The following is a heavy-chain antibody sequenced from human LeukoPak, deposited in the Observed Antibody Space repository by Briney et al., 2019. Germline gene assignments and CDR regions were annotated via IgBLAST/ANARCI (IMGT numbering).Heavy chain of an antibody. CDR1: GGSISSGDYS. CDR2: IYHTGGT. Sequence: SSETLSLTCAVSGGSISSGDYSWSWVRQPPGKGLEWIGYIYHTGGTFYNPSHKSRVTMSADRSKNQFSLKLSSVTAADTAVYYCARDHSVTGYWYFDLWGRGTLVTVSS. J-gene: IGHJ2*01. V-gene: IGHV4-30-2*01. CDR3: ARDHSVTGYWYFDL. D-gene: IGHD2-21*02.